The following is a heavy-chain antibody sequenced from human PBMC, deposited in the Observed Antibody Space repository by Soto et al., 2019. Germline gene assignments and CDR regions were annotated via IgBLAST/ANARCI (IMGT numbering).Heavy chain of an antibody. CDR1: GFTFRNYA. D-gene: IGHD2-21*01. CDR2: IGTSGIPT. Sequence: DVQLLESGGDLVQPGGSLRLSCIASGFTFRNYAMAWVRQAPGEVLEWVSAIGTSGIPTLYADSVKSRVSISRDDSRNTVSLQMNSLGVEDTATYYCTRILWSSRRDALDIWGQGTTVTVSS. CDR3: TRILWSSRRDALDI. V-gene: IGHV3-23*01. J-gene: IGHJ6*02.